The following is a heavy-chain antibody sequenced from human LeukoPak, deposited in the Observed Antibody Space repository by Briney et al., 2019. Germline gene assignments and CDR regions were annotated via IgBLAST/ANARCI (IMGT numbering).Heavy chain of an antibody. CDR3: AKDAARDEYYFDY. Sequence: PGGSLRLSCTVSGFTVSSNSMSWVRQAPGKGLEWVSFIYSDNTHYSDSVKGRFTISRDDAKNTLYLQMNSLRAEDTAVYYCAKDAARDEYYFDYWGQGTLVTVSS. CDR2: IYSDNT. CDR1: GFTVSSNS. D-gene: IGHD6-6*01. J-gene: IGHJ4*02. V-gene: IGHV3-53*01.